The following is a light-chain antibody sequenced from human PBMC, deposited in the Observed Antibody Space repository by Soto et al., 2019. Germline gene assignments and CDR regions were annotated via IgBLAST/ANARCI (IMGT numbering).Light chain of an antibody. CDR1: QSISIW. J-gene: IGKJ1*01. CDR2: DAS. V-gene: IGKV1-5*01. Sequence: DIQMTHSPSTLSASVGDRVTITCRARQSISIWLAWYQLKPGKVPKLLIYDASILESGVPSRFSGSGSVTEFTLTISSLQPDDFATYYCQQYNSYRTFGQESNVAIK. CDR3: QQYNSYRT.